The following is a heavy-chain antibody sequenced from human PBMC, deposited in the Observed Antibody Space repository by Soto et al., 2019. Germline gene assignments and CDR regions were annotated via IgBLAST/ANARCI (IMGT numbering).Heavy chain of an antibody. J-gene: IGHJ4*02. D-gene: IGHD6-13*01. CDR3: AKDRELVLSCYFDY. Sequence: EVQLVESGGGLVQPGRSLRLSCAASGFTFDDYAMHWVRQAPGKGLEWVSGISWNSGSIGYADSVKGRFTISRDNAKNSLYLQMNSLRAEDTALYYCAKDRELVLSCYFDYWGQGTLVTVSS. V-gene: IGHV3-9*01. CDR2: ISWNSGSI. CDR1: GFTFDDYA.